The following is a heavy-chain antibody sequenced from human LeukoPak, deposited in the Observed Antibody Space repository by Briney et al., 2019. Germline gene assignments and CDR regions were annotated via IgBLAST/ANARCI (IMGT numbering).Heavy chain of an antibody. CDR2: ISSSSSYI. J-gene: IGHJ4*02. CDR3: AKDDSYYSGSYGWRYYFDY. D-gene: IGHD1-26*01. V-gene: IGHV3-21*01. CDR1: GFTFSSYS. Sequence: TGGSLRLSCAASGFTFSSYSMNWVRQAPGKGLEWVSSISSSSSYIYYADSVKGRFTISRDNAKNSLYLQMNSLRAEDTAVYYCAKDDSYYSGSYGWRYYFDYWGQGTLVTVSS.